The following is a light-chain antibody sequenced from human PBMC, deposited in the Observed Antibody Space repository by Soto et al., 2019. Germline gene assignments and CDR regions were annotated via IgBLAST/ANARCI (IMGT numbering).Light chain of an antibody. Sequence: DIQMTQSPSFVSASVGDRVTITCRASQGISSWLVWYQQKPGKAPKLLIYGASRLQIGVPSRFSGNESGTDFTLTIHSLEPDDSATYYCQQANSFPWTFGQGTKVEIE. J-gene: IGKJ1*01. CDR3: QQANSFPWT. CDR1: QGISSW. V-gene: IGKV1-12*01. CDR2: GAS.